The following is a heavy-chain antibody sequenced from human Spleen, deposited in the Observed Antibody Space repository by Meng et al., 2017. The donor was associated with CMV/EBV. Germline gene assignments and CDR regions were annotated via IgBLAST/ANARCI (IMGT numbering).Heavy chain of an antibody. D-gene: IGHD3-22*01. CDR3: ARVEVYYDSSGDGY. CDR1: GATFSSSA. V-gene: IGHV1-69*10. CDR2: IIPILGIA. J-gene: IGHJ4*02. Sequence: SGATFSSSAISWVRQAPGQGLEWMGGIIPILGIANYAQKFQGRVTITADKSTSTAYMELSSLRSEDTAVYYCARVEVYYDSSGDGYWGQGTLVTVSS.